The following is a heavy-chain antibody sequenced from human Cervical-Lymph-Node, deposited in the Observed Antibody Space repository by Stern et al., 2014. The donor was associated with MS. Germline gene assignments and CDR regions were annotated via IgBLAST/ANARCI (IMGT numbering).Heavy chain of an antibody. V-gene: IGHV4-59*01. D-gene: IGHD6-19*01. Sequence: QLQLQESGPGLVKPSETLSLTCTVSGGSISSYYWSWIRQPPGKGLEWIGDIYYSGSTNYNPALKSRVTISVDTSKNQFSLKLSSVTAADTAVYYCARSRDDIAVAGLNYWGQGTLVTVSS. CDR3: ARSRDDIAVAGLNY. CDR1: GGSISSYY. J-gene: IGHJ4*02. CDR2: IYYSGST.